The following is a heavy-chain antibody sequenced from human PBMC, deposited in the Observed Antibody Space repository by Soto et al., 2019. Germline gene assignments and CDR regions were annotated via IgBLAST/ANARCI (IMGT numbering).Heavy chain of an antibody. CDR1: GFSLSNARMG. D-gene: IGHD6-13*01. Sequence: SGPTLVNPTETLTLTCTVSGFSLSNARMGVSWIRQPPGKALEWLAHIFSNDEKSYSTSLKSRLTISKDTSKSQVVLTVTNMDPVDTATYYCARMPLAAAGTYHGYFQHWGQGTLVTVS. J-gene: IGHJ1*01. CDR2: IFSNDEK. V-gene: IGHV2-26*01. CDR3: ARMPLAAAGTYHGYFQH.